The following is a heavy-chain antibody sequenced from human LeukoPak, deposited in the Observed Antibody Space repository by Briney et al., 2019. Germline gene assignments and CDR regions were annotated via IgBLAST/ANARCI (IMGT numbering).Heavy chain of an antibody. D-gene: IGHD3-22*01. CDR2: IYYSGHT. V-gene: IGHV4-39*01. CDR3: ARVLYDSSGYYLYYYYYMDV. Sequence: SETLSLTCTVSGGSISSNYYYWGWIRQPPGKGPEWIGSIYYSGHTYYHPSLKSRVTISVDTSKNQFSLKLSSVTAADTAVYYCARVLYDSSGYYLYYYYYMDVWGKGTTVTISS. CDR1: GGSISSNYYY. J-gene: IGHJ6*03.